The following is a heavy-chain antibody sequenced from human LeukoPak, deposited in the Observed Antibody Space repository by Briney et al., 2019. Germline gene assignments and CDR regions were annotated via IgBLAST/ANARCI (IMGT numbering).Heavy chain of an antibody. J-gene: IGHJ5*02. CDR1: GYTFTSYD. D-gene: IGHD4-17*01. CDR2: MNPNSGNT. Sequence: ASVTVSCKASGYTFTSYDINWVRQATGQGLEWMGWMNPNSGNTGYAQKFQGRVTMTRNTSISTAYMELSSLRSEDTAVYYCARVGDYGDYRWFDPWGQGTLVTVSS. V-gene: IGHV1-8*01. CDR3: ARVGDYGDYRWFDP.